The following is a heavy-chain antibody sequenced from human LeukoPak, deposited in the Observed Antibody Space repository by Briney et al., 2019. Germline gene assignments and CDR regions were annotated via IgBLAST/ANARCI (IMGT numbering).Heavy chain of an antibody. J-gene: IGHJ3*02. CDR3: ARVRLGVVDAFDI. D-gene: IGHD2-21*01. Sequence: PSETLSLTCTVSGGSISSSSYYWGWIRQPPGKGLEWIGSIYYSGSTYYSPSLKSRVTISVDTSKNQFSLKLSSVTAADTAVYYCARVRLGVVDAFDIWGQGTMVTVSS. CDR1: GGSISSSSYY. CDR2: IYYSGST. V-gene: IGHV4-39*01.